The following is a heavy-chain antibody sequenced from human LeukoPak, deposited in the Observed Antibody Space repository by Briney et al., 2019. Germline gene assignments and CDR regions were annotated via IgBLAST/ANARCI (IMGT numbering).Heavy chain of an antibody. J-gene: IGHJ6*03. CDR1: GGTFSSYA. D-gene: IGHD2-2*02. CDR2: IIPIFGTA. V-gene: IGHV1-69*01. CDR3: ARNYCSSTSCYTGAGPYYYYYYMDV. Sequence: GASVKVSCKASGGTFSSYAISWVRQAPGQGLEWMGGIIPIFGTANYAQKFQGRVTITADESTSTAYMELSSLRSEDTAVYYCARNYCSSTSCYTGAGPYYYYYYMDVWGKGTTVTASS.